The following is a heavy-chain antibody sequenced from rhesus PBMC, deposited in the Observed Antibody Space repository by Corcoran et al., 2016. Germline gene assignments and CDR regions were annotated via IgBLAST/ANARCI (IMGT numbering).Heavy chain of an antibody. D-gene: IGHD3-34*01. CDR2: IYWDDSK. Sequence: QVTLKESGPALVKPTQTLTLTCIFSGFSLTTGGMGVGWIRQPPGKALEWLASIYWDDSKNYTTSLKTRITIAKGTYKNQVGLTMTKMDLVDTATYYCARITGVLIKGDVWGAGVLVTVSS. CDR1: GFSLTTGGMG. CDR3: ARITGVLIKGDV. V-gene: IGHV2S1*01. J-gene: IGHJ5-1*01.